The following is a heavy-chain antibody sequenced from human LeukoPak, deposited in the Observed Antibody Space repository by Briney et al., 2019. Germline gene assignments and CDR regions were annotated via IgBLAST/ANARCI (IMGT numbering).Heavy chain of an antibody. J-gene: IGHJ1*01. D-gene: IGHD4-17*01. CDR2: VTSYNGDT. CDR3: ARDHGDYAPEYFQH. Sequence: ASVRVSCKASGYTFNNYGISWVRQAPGQGLEWMGWVTSYNGDTNYAQKFQGRVTMSTDTSTSTAYMELRSLRSDDTAVYYCARDHGDYAPEYFQHWGQGTLVTVSS. V-gene: IGHV1-18*01. CDR1: GYTFNNYG.